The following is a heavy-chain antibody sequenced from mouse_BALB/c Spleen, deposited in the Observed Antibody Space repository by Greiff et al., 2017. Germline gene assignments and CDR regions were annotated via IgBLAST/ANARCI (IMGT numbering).Heavy chain of an antibody. J-gene: IGHJ2*01. CDR1: GYSFTGYN. V-gene: IGHV1S135*01. Sequence: EVQLVESGPELGKPGASVKISCKASGYSFTGYNMYWVKQSHRKSLEWIGYIDPYNGGTSYNQKSKGKATLTVDKSSSTAYMHLNSLTSEDSAIYYCARSKYGKGGYYFDYWGQGTTLTVSS. CDR3: ARSKYGKGGYYFDY. CDR2: IDPYNGGT. D-gene: IGHD2-10*02.